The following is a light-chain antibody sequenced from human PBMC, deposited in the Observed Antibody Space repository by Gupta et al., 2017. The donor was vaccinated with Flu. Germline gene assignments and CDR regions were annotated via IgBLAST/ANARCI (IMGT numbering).Light chain of an antibody. V-gene: IGLV1-44*01. Sequence: SVLTQPPSVSGTPGQRFPLSCSGSNSKIGGNAVNWYQHCPGAAPKLLMYSNDQRTSGAPDRFSGSKSGTAATLAISGLQAEDEADYFCATWDDSRGGPVFGGGTWLTV. CDR3: ATWDDSRGGPV. J-gene: IGLJ3*02. CDR1: NSKIGGNA. CDR2: SND.